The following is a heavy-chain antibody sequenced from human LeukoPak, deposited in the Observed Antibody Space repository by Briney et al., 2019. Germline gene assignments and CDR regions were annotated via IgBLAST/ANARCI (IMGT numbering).Heavy chain of an antibody. Sequence: GGSLRLSCAASGFTVSSNYMSWVRQAPGKGLDSVSVIYSGGSTYYADSVKGRFTISRDNSKNTLYLQMNSLRAEDTAVYYCARDGGSGSYPAYFDYWGQGTLVTVSS. V-gene: IGHV3-66*01. CDR1: GFTVSSNY. D-gene: IGHD3-10*01. J-gene: IGHJ4*02. CDR3: ARDGGSGSYPAYFDY. CDR2: IYSGGST.